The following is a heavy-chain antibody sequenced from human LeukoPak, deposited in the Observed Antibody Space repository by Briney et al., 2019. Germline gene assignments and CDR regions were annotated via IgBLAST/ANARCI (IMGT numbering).Heavy chain of an antibody. Sequence: SETLSLTCTVSGGSISSSSYYWGWIRQPPGKGLEWIGSIYYSGSTNYNPSLKSRVTISVDTSKNQFSLKLSSVTAADTAVYYCAREAPEARQYYFDYWGQGTLVTVSS. CDR3: AREAPEARQYYFDY. CDR1: GGSISSSSYY. CDR2: IYYSGST. D-gene: IGHD6-6*01. V-gene: IGHV4-39*07. J-gene: IGHJ4*02.